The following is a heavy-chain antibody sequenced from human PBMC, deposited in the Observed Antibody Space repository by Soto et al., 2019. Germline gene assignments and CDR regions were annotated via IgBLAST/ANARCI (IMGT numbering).Heavy chain of an antibody. CDR2: INHSGST. V-gene: IGHV4-34*01. J-gene: IGHJ4*02. CDR3: ARVRLRVVVVPAAKYLDY. CDR1: GGSFSGYY. D-gene: IGHD2-2*01. Sequence: QVQLQQWGAGLLKPSETLSLTCAVYGGSFSGYYWSWIRQPPGKGLEWIGEINHSGSTNYNPSLKRRVTISVDTPKNQFSLRLSSVTAADTAVYYCARVRLRVVVVPAAKYLDYWGQGTLVTVSS.